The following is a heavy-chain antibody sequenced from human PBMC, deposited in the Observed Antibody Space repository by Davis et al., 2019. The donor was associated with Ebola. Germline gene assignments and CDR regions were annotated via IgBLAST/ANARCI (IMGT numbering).Heavy chain of an antibody. Sequence: LSLTCTVYNSSFTEYYWTWIRQPPGKGLEWVSSISSSGNYIYQTDSVKGRFTVSRDNAKNSLYLQMNSLRAEDTAVYYCARDPLYYYDSSGYYLSWGQGTLVTVSS. J-gene: IGHJ4*02. CDR1: NSSFTEYY. CDR2: ISSSGNYI. V-gene: IGHV3-11*04. CDR3: ARDPLYYYDSSGYYLS. D-gene: IGHD3-22*01.